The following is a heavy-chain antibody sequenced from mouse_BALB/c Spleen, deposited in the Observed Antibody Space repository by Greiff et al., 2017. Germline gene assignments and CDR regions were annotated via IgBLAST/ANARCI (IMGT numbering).Heavy chain of an antibody. CDR2: INPNNGGT. J-gene: IGHJ4*01. CDR3: ERMRWDYGDYAMDD. V-gene: IGHV1-22*01. Sequence: EVQLLQSGPELVKPAASVKISCTTSGYTFTDYSMHWVSQSHGKSLEWIGGINPNNGGTSYNQKFKGKATLTVDKSTSTTYMELRSLTSEDSAVYNCERMRWDYGDYAMDDWGQGTSVTVSS. D-gene: IGHD2-4*01. CDR1: GYTFTDYS.